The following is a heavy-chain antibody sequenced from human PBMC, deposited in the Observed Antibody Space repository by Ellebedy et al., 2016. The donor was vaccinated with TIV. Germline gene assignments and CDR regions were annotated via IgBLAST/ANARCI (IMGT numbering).Heavy chain of an antibody. D-gene: IGHD1-20*01. Sequence: PGGSLRLSCAASGFTFSSSWVHWVRHVPGKGLVWVARINGDGSNIGYADSVKGRFTISRDNAKSTLYLQMNSLRAEDTAVYYCARHPYKWNGPFDYWGQGTLVTVS. CDR2: INGDGSNI. CDR1: GFTFSSSW. J-gene: IGHJ4*02. CDR3: ARHPYKWNGPFDY. V-gene: IGHV3-74*01.